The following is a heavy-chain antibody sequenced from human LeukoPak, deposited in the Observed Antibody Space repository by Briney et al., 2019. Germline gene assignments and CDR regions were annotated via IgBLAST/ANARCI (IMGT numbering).Heavy chain of an antibody. CDR1: GYTLTELS. CDR2: FDPEDGET. J-gene: IGHJ4*02. D-gene: IGHD3-22*01. V-gene: IGHV1-24*01. Sequence: GASVKVSCKVSGYTLTELSMHWVRQAPGKGLEWMGGFDPEDGETIYAQKFQGRVTMTEDTSTSTAYMELKSLRSDDTAVYYCARDRYYDTSGLSGYWGQGTLVTVSS. CDR3: ARDRYYDTSGLSGY.